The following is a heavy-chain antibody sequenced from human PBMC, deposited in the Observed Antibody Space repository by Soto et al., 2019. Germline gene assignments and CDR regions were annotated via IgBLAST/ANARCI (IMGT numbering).Heavy chain of an antibody. Sequence: GESLKISCSASEFTFSSYAMHWVRQAPGKGLEWVAGISYDGGHKFYGDSVRGRFTISRDSSKTTVFLQMNSLRPEDTAAYYCARVKTDYSNPRGPFFFYGMDVWGQGTTVTVSS. CDR2: ISYDGGHK. J-gene: IGHJ6*02. D-gene: IGHD4-4*01. CDR3: ARVKTDYSNPRGPFFFYGMDV. CDR1: EFTFSSYA. V-gene: IGHV3-30-3*01.